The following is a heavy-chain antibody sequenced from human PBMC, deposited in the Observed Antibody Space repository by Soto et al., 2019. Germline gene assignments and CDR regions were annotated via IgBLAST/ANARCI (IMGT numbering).Heavy chain of an antibody. J-gene: IGHJ4*02. CDR1: GYTFTSYC. CDR3: ARDRGNYYDNLDY. V-gene: IGHV1-18*01. CDR2: ISAYNGNT. D-gene: IGHD1-26*01. Sequence: ASVKVSCKASGYTFTSYCISWVRQAPGQGLEWMGWISAYNGNTNYAQKFQGRVSMTTDTSTRIAYMELRSLRSDDTAVYYCARDRGNYYDNLDYWGQGTLVNVSS.